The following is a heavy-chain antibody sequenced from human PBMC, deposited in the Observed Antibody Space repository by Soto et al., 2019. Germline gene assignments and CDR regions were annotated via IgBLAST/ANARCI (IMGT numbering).Heavy chain of an antibody. CDR2: IYYSGST. Sequence: PSETLSLTCTVSGGSISSYYWSWIRQPPGKGLEWIGYIYYSGSTNCNPSLKSRVTISVDTSKNQFSLKLSSVTAADTAVYYCARGPREYDFWSGYPGGWFDPWGQGTLVTVSS. J-gene: IGHJ5*02. V-gene: IGHV4-59*01. D-gene: IGHD3-3*01. CDR3: ARGPREYDFWSGYPGGWFDP. CDR1: GGSISSYY.